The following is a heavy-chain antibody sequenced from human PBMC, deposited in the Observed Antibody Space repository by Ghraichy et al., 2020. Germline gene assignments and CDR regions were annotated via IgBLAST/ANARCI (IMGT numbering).Heavy chain of an antibody. CDR1: GFTFSSYS. D-gene: IGHD3-9*01. Sequence: GGSLRLSCAASGFTFSSYSMNWVRQAPGKGLEWVSSISSSSSYIYYADSVKGRFTISRDNAKNSLYLQMNSLRAEDTAVYYCARDQIGPGYDILTGYFDYWGQGTLVTVSS. CDR3: ARDQIGPGYDILTGYFDY. J-gene: IGHJ4*02. V-gene: IGHV3-21*01. CDR2: ISSSSSYI.